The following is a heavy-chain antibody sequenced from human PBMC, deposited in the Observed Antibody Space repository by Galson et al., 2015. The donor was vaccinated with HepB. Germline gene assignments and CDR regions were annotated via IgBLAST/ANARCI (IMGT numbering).Heavy chain of an antibody. Sequence: SVKVSCKASGGTFSSYTISWVRQAPGQGLEWMGRIIPILGIANYAQKFQGRVTITADKSTSTAYMELSSLRSEDTAVYYCASSTPGIAAAGTPWYFDLWGRGTLVTVSS. CDR2: IIPILGIA. CDR3: ASSTPGIAAAGTPWYFDL. J-gene: IGHJ2*01. CDR1: GGTFSSYT. V-gene: IGHV1-69*02. D-gene: IGHD6-13*01.